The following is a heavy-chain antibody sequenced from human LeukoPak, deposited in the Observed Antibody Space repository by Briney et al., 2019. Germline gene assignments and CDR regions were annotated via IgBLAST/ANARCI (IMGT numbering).Heavy chain of an antibody. CDR2: VSGSGGTT. D-gene: IGHD3-10*01. CDR1: GCAFSSYA. Sequence: GGSLRLSCSASGCAFSSYAMSWVRQAPGKGLGWVSSVSGSGGTTYYADSVKGRFTISRDNSRSALYLQLNSLRAEDTAVYYCAKALWFGDLSTFDYWGQGTLVTVSS. V-gene: IGHV3-23*01. J-gene: IGHJ4*02. CDR3: AKALWFGDLSTFDY.